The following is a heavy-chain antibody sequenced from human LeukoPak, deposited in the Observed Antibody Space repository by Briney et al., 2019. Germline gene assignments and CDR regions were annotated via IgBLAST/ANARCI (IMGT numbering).Heavy chain of an antibody. Sequence: PSETLSLTCTVSGVSISSSNSYWGWIRQPPGKGLEWIGSIYYSGSTYYNPSLKSRVTISVDTSKNQFSLKLSSVTAADTAVYYCARDAHWGPFMDVWGKGTTVTISS. CDR2: IYYSGST. J-gene: IGHJ6*03. V-gene: IGHV4-39*02. CDR3: ARDAHWGPFMDV. CDR1: GVSISSSNSY. D-gene: IGHD7-27*01.